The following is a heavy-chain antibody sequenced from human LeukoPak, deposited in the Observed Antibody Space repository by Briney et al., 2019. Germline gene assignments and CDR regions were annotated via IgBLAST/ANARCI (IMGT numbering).Heavy chain of an antibody. CDR3: ATDFFRVVNNLDY. J-gene: IGHJ4*02. V-gene: IGHV1-69-2*01. CDR2: IDPADGET. CDR1: GYTFTDYY. Sequence: GASVKVSCKASGYTFTDYYIHWVQQAPGKGLEWMGRIDPADGETIYAKKFQGRVTITADTSIDTAFMALSSLRSEDTAVYCCATDFFRVVNNLDYWGQGTLVAVSS. D-gene: IGHD3-3*01.